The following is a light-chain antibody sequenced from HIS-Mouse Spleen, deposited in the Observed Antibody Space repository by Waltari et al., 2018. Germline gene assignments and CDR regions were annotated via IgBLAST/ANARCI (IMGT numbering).Light chain of an antibody. CDR2: DVS. V-gene: IGLV2-14*03. Sequence: QSALTQPASVSGSPGQSITISCTGTSSDVGGYNYVSWYQQHPGKAPKLMIYDVSNRPSGVSNRVSGSKSGNTASLTISGLQAEDEADYYCSSYTSSSTVVVGGGTKLTVL. J-gene: IGLJ2*01. CDR3: SSYTSSSTVV. CDR1: SSDVGGYNY.